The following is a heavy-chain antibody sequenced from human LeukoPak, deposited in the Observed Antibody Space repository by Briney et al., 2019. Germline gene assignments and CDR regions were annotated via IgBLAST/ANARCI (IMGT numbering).Heavy chain of an antibody. D-gene: IGHD4-11*01. CDR1: GLTFDDYA. J-gene: IGHJ6*02. V-gene: IGHV3-9*01. Sequence: GGSLTLSCAPSGLTFDDYAMHWVRQAPGKGLEWVSGISWNSGSIGYADSVKGRFTISRDNAKNSLYLQMNSLRADDTALYYCAKDKGTVTPYYYGMDVWGQGTTVTVSS. CDR3: AKDKGTVTPYYYGMDV. CDR2: ISWNSGSI.